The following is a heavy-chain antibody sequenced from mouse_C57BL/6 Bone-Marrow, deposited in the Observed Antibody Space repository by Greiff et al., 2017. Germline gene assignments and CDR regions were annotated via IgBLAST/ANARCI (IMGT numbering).Heavy chain of an antibody. D-gene: IGHD2-12*01. CDR2: IRNKANGYTT. CDR1: GFTFTDYY. V-gene: IGHV7-3*01. Sequence: EVKVVESGGGLVQPGGSLILSCAASGFTFTDYYMSWVRQPPGKALEWLGFIRNKANGYTTEYSASVKGRFTISRDNSQSILYLQMNALRAEDSATYYCARYYSFYWYFDVWGTGTTVTVSS. J-gene: IGHJ1*03. CDR3: ARYYSFYWYFDV.